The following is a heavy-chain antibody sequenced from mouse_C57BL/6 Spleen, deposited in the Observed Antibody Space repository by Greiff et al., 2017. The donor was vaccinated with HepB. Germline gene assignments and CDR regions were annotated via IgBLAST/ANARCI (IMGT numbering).Heavy chain of an antibody. CDR3: ARDWDG. Sequence: QVQLQQPGAELVKPGASVKLSCKASGYTFTSYWMQWVKQRPGQGLEWIGEIDPSDSYTNYNQKFKGKATVTVDTSSSTAYMQLSSLTSEDSAVYYCARDWDGWGEGALVTVSA. V-gene: IGHV1-50*01. J-gene: IGHJ3*01. CDR2: IDPSDSYT. CDR1: GYTFTSYW. D-gene: IGHD4-1*01.